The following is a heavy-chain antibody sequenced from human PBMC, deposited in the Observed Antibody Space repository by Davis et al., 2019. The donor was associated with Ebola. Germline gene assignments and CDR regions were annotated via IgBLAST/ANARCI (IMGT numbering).Heavy chain of an antibody. D-gene: IGHD6-6*01. V-gene: IGHV3-33*08. CDR1: GFTFSSYG. CDR2: IWYAGSNK. J-gene: IGHJ6*02. Sequence: GGSLRLSCAASGFTFSSYGMHWVRQAPGKGLEWVAVIWYAGSNKYYADSVKGRFTISRDNSKNTLYLQMNSLRAEDTAVYYCARDGPYSSSSLFFDDYGMDVWGQGTTVTVSS. CDR3: ARDGPYSSSSLFFDDYGMDV.